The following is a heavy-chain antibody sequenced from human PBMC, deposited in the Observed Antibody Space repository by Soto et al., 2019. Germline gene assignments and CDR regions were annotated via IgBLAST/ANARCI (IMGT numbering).Heavy chain of an antibody. CDR3: TRQTDAVQWLVVPTDYNFVS. CDR1: GFTFGGSA. J-gene: IGHJ4*02. CDR2: IRSKTNSYAT. V-gene: IGHV3-73*01. Sequence: LRLSCAASGFTFGGSAMHWVRQASGKGLEWVGHIRSKTNSYATAYAESVKGRFTISRDDSMNTAYLQMNSLKTEDTAVYFCTRQTDAVQWLVVPTDYNFVSWGQGTLVSVSS. D-gene: IGHD6-19*01.